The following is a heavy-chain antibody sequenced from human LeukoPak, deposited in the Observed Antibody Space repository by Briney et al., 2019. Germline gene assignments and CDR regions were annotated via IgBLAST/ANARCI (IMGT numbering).Heavy chain of an antibody. CDR3: ARDLRLDYGYSYGYGAFDI. CDR2: IYYSGST. Sequence: SETLSLTCTVSGGSISSYYWSWIRQPPGKGLEWIGYIYYSGSTNYNSSLKSRVTISVDTSKNQFSLKLSSVTAADTAVYYCARDLRLDYGYSYGYGAFDIWGQGTMVTVSS. D-gene: IGHD5-18*01. J-gene: IGHJ3*02. V-gene: IGHV4-59*01. CDR1: GGSISSYY.